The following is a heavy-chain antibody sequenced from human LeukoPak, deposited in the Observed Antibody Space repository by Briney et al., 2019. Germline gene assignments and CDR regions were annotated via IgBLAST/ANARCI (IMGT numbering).Heavy chain of an antibody. Sequence: ASVKVSCKASGYTFTSYGISWVRQAPGQGLEWMGWISAYNGNTNYAQKLQGRVTMTTDTSTSTAYMELRSLRSDDAAVYYCAGLIVGATADYWGQGTLVTVSS. J-gene: IGHJ4*02. D-gene: IGHD1-26*01. CDR3: AGLIVGATADY. CDR2: ISAYNGNT. CDR1: GYTFTSYG. V-gene: IGHV1-18*01.